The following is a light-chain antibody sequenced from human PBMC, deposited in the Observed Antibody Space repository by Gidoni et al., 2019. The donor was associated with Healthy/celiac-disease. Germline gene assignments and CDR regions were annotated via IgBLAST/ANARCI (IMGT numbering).Light chain of an antibody. V-gene: IGKV3-11*01. J-gene: IGKJ2*01. CDR1: QRVSSY. CDR2: DAS. Sequence: EIVLTQSPATLSLSPGERATLSCRASQRVSSYLAWYQQKPGQAPRLLIYDASNRATGIPARFSGSGSRTDFTLTISSLEPEDFAVYYCQQRSNWPTFGQGTKLEIK. CDR3: QQRSNWPT.